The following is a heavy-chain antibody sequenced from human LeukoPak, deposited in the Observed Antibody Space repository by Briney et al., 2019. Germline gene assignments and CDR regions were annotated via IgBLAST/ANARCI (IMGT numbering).Heavy chain of an antibody. V-gene: IGHV3-13*04. J-gene: IGHJ4*02. CDR3: ARASSGGYYPYDC. CDR1: VFTFSNYD. Sequence: PGGPLRLSCAASVFTFSNYDKHGVRQAAGKGLEWVSGIGPAGDTYYPGSVKGRFTISRENAKNSLYLQMNSLRAGDTAVYSCARASSGGYYPYDCWGQGTLVTVSS. D-gene: IGHD3-3*01. CDR2: IGPAGDT.